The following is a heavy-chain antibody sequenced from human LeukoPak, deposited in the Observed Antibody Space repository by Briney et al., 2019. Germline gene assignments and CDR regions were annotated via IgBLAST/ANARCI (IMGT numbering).Heavy chain of an antibody. CDR2: IGRSGTTI. CDR1: GVTFISYA. Sequence: GGSLRLSCAASGVTFISYAMSCVRQVPGKGVEGVSYIGRSGTTIHYADSVKGRFTISWDNARKSLYLQMNSLRAEDTAVYYCARSGKIYFDWLLDYWGQGTLVTVSS. CDR3: ARSGKIYFDWLLDY. V-gene: IGHV3-48*03. D-gene: IGHD3-9*01. J-gene: IGHJ4*02.